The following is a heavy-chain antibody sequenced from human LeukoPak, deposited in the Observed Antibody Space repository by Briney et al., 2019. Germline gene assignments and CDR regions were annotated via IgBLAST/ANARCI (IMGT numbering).Heavy chain of an antibody. V-gene: IGHV4-59*01. D-gene: IGHD3-22*01. CDR2: IYYSGNT. Sequence: PSETLSLTCTVSGGSIRDYYWTWIRQPPGMRLEWIGYIYYSGNTNYNPSLKSRVTISVDTSKNQFSLKLSSVTAADTAVYYCARGGGSTDYYDSSGYFWGQGTLVTVSS. CDR1: GGSIRDYY. CDR3: ARGGGSTDYYDSSGYF. J-gene: IGHJ4*02.